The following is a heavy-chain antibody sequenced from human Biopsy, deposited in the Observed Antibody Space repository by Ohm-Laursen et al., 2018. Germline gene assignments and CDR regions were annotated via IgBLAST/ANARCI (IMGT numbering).Heavy chain of an antibody. CDR1: GYNFNAYY. J-gene: IGHJ4*02. V-gene: IGHV1-8*02. Sequence: SVKVSCKTSGYNFNAYYMQWVRQAPGQGPEWMGWVNPNSGNTGYAQKFQGRVAMTRSTSISTAYMELSSLTSEDTAVYYCAREPFGQQLGPFDYWGQGALVIVSS. CDR2: VNPNSGNT. D-gene: IGHD6-13*01. CDR3: AREPFGQQLGPFDY.